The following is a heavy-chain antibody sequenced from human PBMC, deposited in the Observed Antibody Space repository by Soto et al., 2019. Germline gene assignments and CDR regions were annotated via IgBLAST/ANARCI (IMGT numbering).Heavy chain of an antibody. CDR3: VRTIAVAGPDAFDM. J-gene: IGHJ3*02. CDR1: GGSFSGYY. D-gene: IGHD6-19*01. CDR2: INHSGST. Sequence: NLSETLSLTCAVYGGSFSGYYWSWIRQPPGKGLEWIGEINHSGSTNYNPSLKSRVTISVDTSKNQFSLKLSSVTAADTAVYYCVRTIAVAGPDAFDMWGQGTMVTVSS. V-gene: IGHV4-34*01.